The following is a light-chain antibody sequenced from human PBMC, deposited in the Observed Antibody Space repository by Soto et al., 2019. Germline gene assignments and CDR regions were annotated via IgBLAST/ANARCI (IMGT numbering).Light chain of an antibody. J-gene: IGKJ2*01. V-gene: IGKV3-20*01. CDR2: GPS. Sequence: EVVLTQSPGTLSSSPGERATLSCRASQSVSRRYLAWYQQKPGQAPRLLIFGPSSRATGIPDRFSGSGSGTDFTLTISSLEPEDFAVYYCLQYDTSPPPYTFGQGTKLEIK. CDR3: LQYDTSPPPYT. CDR1: QSVSRRY.